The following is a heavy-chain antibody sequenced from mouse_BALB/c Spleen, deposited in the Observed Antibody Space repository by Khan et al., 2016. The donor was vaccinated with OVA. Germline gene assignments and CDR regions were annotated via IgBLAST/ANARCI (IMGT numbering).Heavy chain of an antibody. CDR3: ARRTTGYTRDA. Sequence: QVRLQQSGAALARPGASVRLSCKASGYTFTSNPLHWIKQRPGPGLEWIGYINPWSVYTTSTPNFKGKATLTGDKSSSTAYMQLSSRTYEDTAVYYCARRTTGYTRDAWGQGTAGTVSS. V-gene: IGHV1-4*01. D-gene: IGHD2-12*01. J-gene: IGHJ4*01. CDR1: GYTFTSNP. CDR2: INPWSVYT.